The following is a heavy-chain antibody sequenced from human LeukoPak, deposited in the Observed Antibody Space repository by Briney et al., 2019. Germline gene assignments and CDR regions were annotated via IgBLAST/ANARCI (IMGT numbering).Heavy chain of an antibody. CDR2: ISYDGSNK. D-gene: IGHD1-14*01. CDR1: GFTFSSYA. J-gene: IGHJ4*02. V-gene: IGHV3-30-3*01. Sequence: PGRSLRLSCAASGFTFSSYAMHWVRQAPGKGLEWVAVISYDGSNKYYADSVKGRFTISRDNSKNTLYLQMNSLRAEDTAVYYCATSPGRWFHFDYWGQGTLVTVSS. CDR3: ATSPGRWFHFDY.